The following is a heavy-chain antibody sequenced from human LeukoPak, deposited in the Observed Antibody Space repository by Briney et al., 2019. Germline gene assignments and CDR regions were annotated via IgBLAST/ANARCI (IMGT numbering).Heavy chain of an antibody. CDR1: GFTFADYA. Sequence: HPGGSLRLSCAASGFTFADYAMHWVRQAPGKGLEWVSSISWNSGSIGYADSVRGRFTISRDNAKNSLYLQMNSLRAEDTALYYCAKTSSRRFDYWGQGTLVTVSS. CDR2: ISWNSGSI. CDR3: AKTSSRRFDY. V-gene: IGHV3-9*01. J-gene: IGHJ4*02.